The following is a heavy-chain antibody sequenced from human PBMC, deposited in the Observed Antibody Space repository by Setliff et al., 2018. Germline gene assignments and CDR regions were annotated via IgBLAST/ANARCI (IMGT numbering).Heavy chain of an antibody. CDR2: INHSGST. CDR1: GGSFSGYY. V-gene: IGHV4-34*01. J-gene: IGHJ5*02. CDR3: ARAHTWSLPNDNSGYPGWFDP. D-gene: IGHD3-22*01. Sequence: SETLSLTCGVYGGSFSGYYWSWIRQPPGKGLEWIGEINHSGSTNYNPSLKSRVTISVDTSKNHVSLKLSSVTAADTAVYYCARAHTWSLPNDNSGYPGWFDPWGQGTLVTVSS.